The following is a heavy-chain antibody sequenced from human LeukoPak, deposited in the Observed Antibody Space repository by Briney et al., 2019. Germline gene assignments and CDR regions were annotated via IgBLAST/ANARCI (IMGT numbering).Heavy chain of an antibody. J-gene: IGHJ4*02. CDR2: INHSGST. CDR3: ARGRGASGYSDSSGRSFDY. Sequence: SETLSLTCAVYSGSFSGYYWSWIRQPPGKGLEWIGEINHSGSTNYNPSLKSRVTISVDTSKNQFSLKLSSVTAADTAVYYCARGRGASGYSDSSGRSFDYWGQGTLVTVSS. D-gene: IGHD3-22*01. V-gene: IGHV4-34*01. CDR1: SGSFSGYY.